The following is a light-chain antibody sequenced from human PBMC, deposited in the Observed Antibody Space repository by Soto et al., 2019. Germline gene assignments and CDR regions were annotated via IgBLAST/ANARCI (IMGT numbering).Light chain of an antibody. J-gene: IGLJ1*01. V-gene: IGLV2-14*01. CDR3: SSYSISTAYL. CDR1: SSDVGGYDY. CDR2: EVS. Sequence: QSALTQPASVSGSPGQSITISGTGTSSDVGGYDYVSWYQLHPGKAPKLMVFEVSNRPSGVSYRFSGSTSGNTASLTISGLQAEDEADYFCSSYSISTAYLFGTGTKVTVL.